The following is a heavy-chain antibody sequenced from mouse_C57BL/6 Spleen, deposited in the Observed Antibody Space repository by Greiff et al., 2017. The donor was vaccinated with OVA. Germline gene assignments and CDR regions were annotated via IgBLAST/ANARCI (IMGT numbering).Heavy chain of an antibody. V-gene: IGHV1-26*01. CDR2: INPNNGGT. J-gene: IGHJ4*01. D-gene: IGHD1-1*01. Sequence: EVQLQQSGPELVKPGASVKISCKASGYTFTDYYMNWVKQSHGKSLEWIGDINPNNGGTSYNQKFKGKATLTVDKSSSTAYMELRSLTSEDSAVYYCARWITTVVDYYAMDYWGQGTSVTVSS. CDR3: ARWITTVVDYYAMDY. CDR1: GYTFTDYY.